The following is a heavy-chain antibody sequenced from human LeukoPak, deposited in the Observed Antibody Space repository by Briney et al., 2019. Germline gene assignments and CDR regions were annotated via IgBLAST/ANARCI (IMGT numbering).Heavy chain of an antibody. Sequence: NPGGSLRLSCAASRFTFSDYSMNWVRQAPGKGLEWVSSISSSSTYIYYADSVKGRFTISRDNAKNSVYLQMNRLRAEDTAVYYCARDPGLPRAYTVNYWGQGSLVTVSS. CDR3: ARDPGLPRAYTVNY. CDR2: ISSSSTYI. J-gene: IGHJ4*02. CDR1: RFTFSDYS. D-gene: IGHD1-1*01. V-gene: IGHV3-21*01.